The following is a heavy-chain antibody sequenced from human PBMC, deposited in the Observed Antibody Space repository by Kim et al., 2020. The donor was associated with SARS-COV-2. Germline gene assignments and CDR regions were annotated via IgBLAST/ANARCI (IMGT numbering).Heavy chain of an antibody. CDR3: ARANYYDSSGHLDFDY. D-gene: IGHD3-22*01. J-gene: IGHJ4*01. V-gene: IGHV4-31*03. Sequence: SETLSLTCPVSGGSISRGGYYWSWIRQHPGKGLEWIVYIYYSGNTYYNPSLKSRVTISVDTSKNQFSLKLSSVTAADTAVYYCARANYYDSSGHLDFDY. CDR1: GGSISRGGYY. CDR2: IYYSGNT.